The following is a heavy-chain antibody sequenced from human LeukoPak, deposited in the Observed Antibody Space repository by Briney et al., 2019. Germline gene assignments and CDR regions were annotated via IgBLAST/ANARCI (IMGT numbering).Heavy chain of an antibody. V-gene: IGHV3-23*01. CDR2: ITGTAFST. Sequence: GGSLRLSCEASGFSFSRYWMSWVRQAPVRGLEWVSSITGTAFSTYYADTVKGRFTISRDNSKNTLYLQMNSLRAEDTAVYYCAKDPELNDKFQHPTKFLERVHNAFDIWGQGTMVTVSS. J-gene: IGHJ3*02. D-gene: IGHD3-3*01. CDR3: AKDPELNDKFQHPTKFLERVHNAFDI. CDR1: GFSFSRYW.